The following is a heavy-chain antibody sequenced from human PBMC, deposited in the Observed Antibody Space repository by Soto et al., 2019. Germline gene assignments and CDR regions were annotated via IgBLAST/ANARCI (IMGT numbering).Heavy chain of an antibody. CDR2: ISYDGGHK. J-gene: IGHJ6*02. Sequence: QVQLVESGGGVVHPERSLRLSCSASEFTFSSYAMHWVRQAPGKGLEWVAGISYDGGHKFYGDSVRGRFTISRDSSKTTVFPQMNSLRPEDTAAYYCARVKTDYSNPRGPFFFYGMDVWGQGTTVTVSS. CDR1: EFTFSSYA. D-gene: IGHD4-4*01. V-gene: IGHV3-30-3*01. CDR3: ARVKTDYSNPRGPFFFYGMDV.